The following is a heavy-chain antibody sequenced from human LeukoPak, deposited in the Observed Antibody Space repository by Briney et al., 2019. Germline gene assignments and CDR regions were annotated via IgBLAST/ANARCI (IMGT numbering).Heavy chain of an antibody. CDR3: ARDGNGGFDY. J-gene: IGHJ4*02. CDR1: GGSISNYY. V-gene: IGHV4-59*01. D-gene: IGHD7-27*01. Sequence: SETLSLTCTVSGGSISNYYWSWIRQPPGKGLEWIGYIYYSGSTNYNPSLKSRVTISVDTSKNLFSLKLSSVTAADTAVYYCARDGNGGFDYWGQGTLVTVSS. CDR2: IYYSGST.